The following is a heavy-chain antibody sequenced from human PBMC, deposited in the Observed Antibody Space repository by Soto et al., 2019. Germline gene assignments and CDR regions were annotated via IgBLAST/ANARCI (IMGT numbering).Heavy chain of an antibody. Sequence: SETLSLTCTVSGGSVSSGSDYWSWIRQPPGKGLEWIGHIYNSESTNYNPSLKSRVTISADTSKSQFSLKLTSMTAADTAVYFCARVKGYTYGYDTRYYFDYWGQGTLVTVSS. CDR3: ARVKGYTYGYDTRYYFDY. CDR2: IYNSEST. D-gene: IGHD5-18*01. V-gene: IGHV4-61*01. CDR1: GGSVSSGSDY. J-gene: IGHJ4*02.